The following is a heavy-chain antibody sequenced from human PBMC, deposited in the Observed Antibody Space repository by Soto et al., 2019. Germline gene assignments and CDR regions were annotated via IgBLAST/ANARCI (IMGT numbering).Heavy chain of an antibody. CDR2: ISSSGSTI. Sequence: GGSLRLSCAASGFTFSSYEMNWVRQAPGKGLEWVSYISSSGSTIYYADSVKGRFTISRDNAKNSLYLQMNSLRAEDTAVYYCARDLRRYSGYDNPFDYWGQGTLVTVSS. V-gene: IGHV3-48*03. CDR3: ARDLRRYSGYDNPFDY. J-gene: IGHJ4*02. D-gene: IGHD5-12*01. CDR1: GFTFSSYE.